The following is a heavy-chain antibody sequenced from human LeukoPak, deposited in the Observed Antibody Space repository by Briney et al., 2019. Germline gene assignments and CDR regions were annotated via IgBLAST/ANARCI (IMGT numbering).Heavy chain of an antibody. J-gene: IGHJ5*02. V-gene: IGHV4-59*11. CDR2: IYYSGST. CDR3: ARGRANFDP. CDR1: GGSISSHY. Sequence: SGTLSLTCTVSGGSISSHYWSWIRQPPGKGLEWIGYIYYSGSTNYSPSLRSRVTISVDTSRNHFSLKLNSLTAADTAVYYCARGRANFDPWGQGTLVTVSS.